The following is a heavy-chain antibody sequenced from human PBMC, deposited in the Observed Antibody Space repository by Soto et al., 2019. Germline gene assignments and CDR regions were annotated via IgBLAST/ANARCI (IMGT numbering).Heavy chain of an antibody. CDR2: ISYDGSNK. D-gene: IGHD6-19*01. Sequence: QVQLVESGGGVVQPGRSLRLSCAASGFTFSSYSMHWVRQAPGKGLEWVAVISYDGSNKYYADSVKGRFTISRDNSKNTRDLQMNSLRAEDTAVYYCARGAGIAVARTSFDYWGQGTLVTVSS. V-gene: IGHV3-30-3*01. CDR1: GFTFSSYS. CDR3: ARGAGIAVARTSFDY. J-gene: IGHJ4*02.